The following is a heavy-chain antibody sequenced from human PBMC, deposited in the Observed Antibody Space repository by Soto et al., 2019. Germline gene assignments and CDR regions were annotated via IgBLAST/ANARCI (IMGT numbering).Heavy chain of an antibody. D-gene: IGHD3-22*01. CDR1: GFTFSSYS. CDR2: IRSSSYI. V-gene: IGHV3-21*01. CDR3: ARDDYYDSSGYYPRADFDY. Sequence: PEGSMRLSCAASGFTFSSYSMNWVCQTPGKGLEWVSSIRSSSYIYYADSVKGRFTISRDNPKNSLYLQMNSLRAEDTAVYYCARDDYYDSSGYYPRADFDYWGQGTLVTVSS. J-gene: IGHJ4*02.